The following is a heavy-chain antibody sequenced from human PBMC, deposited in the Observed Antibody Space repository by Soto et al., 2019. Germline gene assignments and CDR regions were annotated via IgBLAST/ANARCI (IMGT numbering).Heavy chain of an antibody. CDR3: ARHPRDDYNFGRSVIFDY. J-gene: IGHJ4*02. CDR2: MYYSGRS. V-gene: IGHV4-39*01. Sequence: QLQLQESGPGLVKPSETLSLTCSVSGGSISSRTFWWAWIRQPPGKGLEWFGAMYYSGRSYSSPSLKSRVTPSVDTSKNQLSLKLNSVTAADTAVYYCARHPRDDYNFGRSVIFDYWGQGTLVTVSS. D-gene: IGHD4-4*01. CDR1: GGSISSRTFW.